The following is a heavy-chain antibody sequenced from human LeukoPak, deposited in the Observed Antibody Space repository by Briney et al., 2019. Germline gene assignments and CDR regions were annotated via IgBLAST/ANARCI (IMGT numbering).Heavy chain of an antibody. Sequence: ASVKVSCKASGYTFTSYGISWVRQAPGQELEWMGWISAYNGNTNYAQKLQGRVTMTTDTSTSTAYMELRSLRSDDTAVYYCATSGYSYGLYYYYYYMDVWGKGTTVTVSS. D-gene: IGHD5-18*01. V-gene: IGHV1-18*01. CDR3: ATSGYSYGLYYYYYYMDV. J-gene: IGHJ6*03. CDR1: GYTFTSYG. CDR2: ISAYNGNT.